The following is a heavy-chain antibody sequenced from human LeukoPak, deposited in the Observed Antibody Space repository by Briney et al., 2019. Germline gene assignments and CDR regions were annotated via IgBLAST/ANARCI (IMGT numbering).Heavy chain of an antibody. J-gene: IGHJ6*03. D-gene: IGHD3-3*01. CDR1: GFTFSSYS. CDR2: ISSSSSYI. Sequence: GGSLRLSCAASGFTFSSYSMNWVRQAPGKGLEWVSSISSSSSYIYYADSVKGRFTISRDNAKNSLYLQMNSLRAEDTAVYYCARDGLNYDFWTSYYYYMDVWGKGTTVTVSS. CDR3: ARDGLNYDFWTSYYYYMDV. V-gene: IGHV3-21*01.